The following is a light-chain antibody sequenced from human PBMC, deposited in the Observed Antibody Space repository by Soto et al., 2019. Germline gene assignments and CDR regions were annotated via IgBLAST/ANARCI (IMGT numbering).Light chain of an antibody. V-gene: IGLV2-14*02. CDR3: TSYTSDSAVI. Sequence: QSVLTQPASVSGSPGQSITISCTGTSSDVGSYNLVSWYQQHPGKAPKLMIYEGNKRPSGVSNRFSGSKSGNTASLTISGLQAEDEADYYCTSYTSDSAVIFGGGTQLTVL. CDR2: EGN. J-gene: IGLJ2*01. CDR1: SSDVGSYNL.